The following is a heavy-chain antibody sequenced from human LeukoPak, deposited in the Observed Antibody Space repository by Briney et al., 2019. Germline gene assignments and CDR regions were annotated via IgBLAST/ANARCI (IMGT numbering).Heavy chain of an antibody. V-gene: IGHV4-39*07. Sequence: SETLSLTCTVSGGSISSRSYYWGWIRQPPGKGLEWIGSIYYSGSTYYNPSLKSRVTISVDTSKNQFSLKLSPVTAADTAVYYCARRLGGFDYWGQGTLVTVSS. CDR2: IYYSGST. J-gene: IGHJ4*02. CDR3: ARRLGGFDY. CDR1: GGSISSRSYY. D-gene: IGHD3-16*01.